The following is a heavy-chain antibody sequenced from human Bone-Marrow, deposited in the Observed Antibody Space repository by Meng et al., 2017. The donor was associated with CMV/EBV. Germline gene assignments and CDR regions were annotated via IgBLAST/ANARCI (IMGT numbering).Heavy chain of an antibody. D-gene: IGHD6-13*01. V-gene: IGHV4-61*01. CDR1: GGSVSSGSYY. Sequence: SETLSLTCTVSGGSVSSGSYYWSWIRQPPGKGLEWIGYIYYSGSTNYNPSLKSRVTISVDTSKNQFSLKLSSVTAADTAVYYCARTFSSSWSSEGSDYFDYWGQGTLVTVSS. J-gene: IGHJ4*02. CDR2: IYYSGST. CDR3: ARTFSSSWSSEGSDYFDY.